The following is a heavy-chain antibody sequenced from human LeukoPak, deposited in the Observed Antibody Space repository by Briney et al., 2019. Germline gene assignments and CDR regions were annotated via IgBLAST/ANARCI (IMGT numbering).Heavy chain of an antibody. Sequence: GGSLRLSCAASGFTFSSYAMSWVRQAPGKGLEWVSAISGSGGSTYYADSVKGRFTISRDNSKNTLYLQMNSLRAEDTAVYYCAKDFYYDSSGYYSVLDAFDIWGQGTMVTVSS. CDR2: ISGSGGST. D-gene: IGHD3-22*01. J-gene: IGHJ3*02. CDR3: AKDFYYDSSGYYSVLDAFDI. V-gene: IGHV3-23*01. CDR1: GFTFSSYA.